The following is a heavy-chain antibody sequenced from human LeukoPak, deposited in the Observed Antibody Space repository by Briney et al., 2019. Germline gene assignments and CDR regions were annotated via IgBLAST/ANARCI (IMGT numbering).Heavy chain of an antibody. CDR1: GYTFTSYY. CDR3: ARVVYCTNGVCPDAFDI. V-gene: IGHV1-46*01. Sequence: GASVKVSCKASGYTFTSYYMHWVRQAPGQGLEWMGTINPSGGSTSYAQKFQGRVTMTRDMSTSTVYMELSSLRSEDTAVYYCARVVYCTNGVCPDAFDIWGQGTMVTVSS. D-gene: IGHD2-8*01. CDR2: INPSGGST. J-gene: IGHJ3*02.